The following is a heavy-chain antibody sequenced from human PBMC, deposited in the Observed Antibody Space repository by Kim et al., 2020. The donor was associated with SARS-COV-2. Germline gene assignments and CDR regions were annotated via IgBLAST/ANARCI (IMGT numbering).Heavy chain of an antibody. CDR2: K. Sequence: KYNADSVKGAYTIARDDTKNSLYLQLKSLRAEDTAVYYCAMTPKEMVPGYWGQGTLVTVSS. CDR3: AMTPKEMVPGY. D-gene: IGHD3-10*01. V-gene: IGHV3-7*03. J-gene: IGHJ4*02.